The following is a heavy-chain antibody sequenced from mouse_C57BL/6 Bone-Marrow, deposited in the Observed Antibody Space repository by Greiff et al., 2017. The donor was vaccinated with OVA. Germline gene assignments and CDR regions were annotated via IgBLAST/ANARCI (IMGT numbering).Heavy chain of an antibody. V-gene: IGHV1-82*01. Sequence: QVQLQQSGPELVKPGASVKISCKASGYAFSSSWMNWVKQRPGKGLEWIGRIYPGDGDTNYNGKFKGKATLTADKSSSTAYMQLSSLTSEDSAVYFCARSGYYGSRGDFDYWGQGTTLTVSS. CDR3: ARSGYYGSRGDFDY. CDR1: GYAFSSSW. J-gene: IGHJ2*01. CDR2: IYPGDGDT. D-gene: IGHD1-1*01.